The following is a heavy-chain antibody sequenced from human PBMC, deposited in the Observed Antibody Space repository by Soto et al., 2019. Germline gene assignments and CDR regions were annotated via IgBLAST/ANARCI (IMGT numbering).Heavy chain of an antibody. CDR3: AKGLAYCGGDCYSHFDL. J-gene: IGHJ2*01. CDR2: ISYDGSNK. Sequence: GGSLRLSCAASGFTFSSYDMHWVRQAPGKGLEWVAVISYDGSNKYYADSVKGRFTISRDNSKNTLYLQMNSLRAEDTAVYYCAKGLAYCGGDCYSHFDLWGRGTLVTVSS. CDR1: GFTFSSYD. V-gene: IGHV3-30*18. D-gene: IGHD2-21*02.